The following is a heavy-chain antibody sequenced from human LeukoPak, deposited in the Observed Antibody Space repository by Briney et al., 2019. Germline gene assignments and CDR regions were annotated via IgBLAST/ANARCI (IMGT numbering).Heavy chain of an antibody. D-gene: IGHD1-26*01. CDR1: GGSISSSRDY. CDR2: IYYSGST. Sequence: SETLSLTCTVSGGSISSSRDYWAWIRQPPGKGLEWIANIYYSGSTYYSPSLKSRVTISVDTSKNQFSLKLSSVTAADTAVYYCARVGWELLDYYYYYYYMDVWGKGTTVTISS. CDR3: ARVGWELLDYYYYYYYMDV. J-gene: IGHJ6*03. V-gene: IGHV4-39*07.